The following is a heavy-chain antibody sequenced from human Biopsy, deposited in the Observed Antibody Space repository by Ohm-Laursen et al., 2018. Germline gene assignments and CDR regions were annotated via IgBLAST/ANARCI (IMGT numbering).Heavy chain of an antibody. V-gene: IGHV1-2*02. CDR2: INPKSGDT. CDR1: GYTFTAFS. CDR3: ARGRRHCSGTCSRWYFDL. J-gene: IGHJ2*01. D-gene: IGHD2-2*01. Sequence: AASVKVSCKASGYTFTAFSVHWLRQAPGQGLEWMGWINPKSGDTDYPQNFQGRVSMTRDTSISTAYMDLSRLRSDDTAAYYCARGRRHCSGTCSRWYFDLWGRGTLVTVSS.